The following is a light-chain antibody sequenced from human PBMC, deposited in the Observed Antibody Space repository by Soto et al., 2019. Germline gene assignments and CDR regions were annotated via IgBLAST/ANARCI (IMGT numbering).Light chain of an antibody. CDR3: QQYNNWPIT. CDR1: QSVSSN. J-gene: IGKJ5*01. CDR2: GAS. Sequence: EIVMTQSPATLSVSPCERATLSSSASQSVSSNLAWYQQKPGQAPRLLIYGASTRATGLPARFSGSGSGTEFTLTISSLQSEDFAVYYCQQYNNWPITFGQGTRLRL. V-gene: IGKV3-15*01.